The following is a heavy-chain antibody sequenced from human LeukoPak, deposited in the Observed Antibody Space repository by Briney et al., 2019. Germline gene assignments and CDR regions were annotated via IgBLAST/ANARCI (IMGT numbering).Heavy chain of an antibody. CDR3: ATVGGRSSGWPYYFDY. V-gene: IGHV1-69*04. Sequence: ASVKVSCKASGGTFSSYAISWVRQAPGQGLEWMGRIIPILGIANYAQKFQGRVTMTEDTSTDTAYMELSSLRSEDTAVYYCATVGGRSSGWPYYFDYWGQGTLVTVSS. J-gene: IGHJ4*02. CDR1: GGTFSSYA. CDR2: IIPILGIA. D-gene: IGHD6-19*01.